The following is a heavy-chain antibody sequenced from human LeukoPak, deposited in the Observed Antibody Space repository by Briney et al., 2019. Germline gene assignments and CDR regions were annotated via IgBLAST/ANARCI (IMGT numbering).Heavy chain of an antibody. CDR1: GYIFTDYY. V-gene: IGHV1-2*02. J-gene: IGHJ5*02. D-gene: IGHD2-15*01. CDR2: INPNSGGT. CDR3: ARVGCTGGSCYGWFDP. Sequence: ASVKVSFKASGYIFTDYYMHWVRQAPGQGLEWMGWINPNSGGTNSAQKFQGRVTMTRDTSISTAYMELSRLRSDDTAVYYCARVGCTGGSCYGWFDPWGQGTLVTVSS.